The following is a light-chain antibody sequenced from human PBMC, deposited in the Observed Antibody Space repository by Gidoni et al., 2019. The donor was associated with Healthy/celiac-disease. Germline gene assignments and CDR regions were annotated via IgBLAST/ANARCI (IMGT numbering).Light chain of an antibody. CDR1: QSVSSN. CDR3: QQYNNWPPLT. J-gene: IGKJ4*01. V-gene: IGKV3-15*01. Sequence: EIVMTQSPATLSVSPGERATLSCRASQSVSSNLDWYQQKPGKAPRLLIYGASTRATGIPARFSGSGSGTEFTLTISSLQSEDFAVYYCQQYNNWPPLTFGGGTKVEIK. CDR2: GAS.